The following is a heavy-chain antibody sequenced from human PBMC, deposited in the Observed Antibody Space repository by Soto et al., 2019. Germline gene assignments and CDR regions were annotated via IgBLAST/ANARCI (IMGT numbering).Heavy chain of an antibody. CDR1: GFSLSTSGVG. CDR3: AHSLNFDWLLSEPSSDY. D-gene: IGHD3-9*01. V-gene: IGHV2-5*02. J-gene: IGHJ4*02. Sequence: SGPTLVNPTQTLTLTCTFSGFSLSTSGVGVGWIRQPPGKALEWLALIYWDDDKRYSPSLKSRLTITKDTSKNQVVLTMTNMDPVDTATYYCAHSLNFDWLLSEPSSDYWGQGPLVTVSS. CDR2: IYWDDDK.